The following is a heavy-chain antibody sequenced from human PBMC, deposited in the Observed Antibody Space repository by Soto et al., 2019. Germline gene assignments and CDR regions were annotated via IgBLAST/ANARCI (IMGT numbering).Heavy chain of an antibody. D-gene: IGHD6-13*01. V-gene: IGHV1-69*12. Sequence: QVQLVQSGAEVKKPGSSVKVSCKASGGTFSSYAISWVRQAPGQGLEWMGGIIPIFGTANYAQKFQGRVTITEDESTSTACMELSRLSSEDTAVYYCARVAALSAAGTRFDYWGQGTLVTVSS. CDR1: GGTFSSYA. J-gene: IGHJ4*02. CDR3: ARVAALSAAGTRFDY. CDR2: IIPIFGTA.